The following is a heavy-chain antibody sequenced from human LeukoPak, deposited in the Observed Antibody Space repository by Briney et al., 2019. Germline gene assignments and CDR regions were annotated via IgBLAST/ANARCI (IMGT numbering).Heavy chain of an antibody. J-gene: IGHJ4*02. V-gene: IGHV3-23*01. D-gene: IGHD6-19*01. CDR2: ISGSGGST. Sequence: GLSLRLSCAASGLTFSSFGMSWVRQAPGKGLEWVSAISGSGGSTYYADSVKGRFTISRDNAKNSLYLQMNSLRAEDTAVYYCAIERDSSGWFDYWGQGTLVTVSS. CDR3: AIERDSSGWFDY. CDR1: GLTFSSFG.